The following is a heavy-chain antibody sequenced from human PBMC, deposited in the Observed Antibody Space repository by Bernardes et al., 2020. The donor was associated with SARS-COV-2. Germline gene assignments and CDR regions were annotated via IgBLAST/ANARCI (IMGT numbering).Heavy chain of an antibody. CDR1: GFTFSSYA. D-gene: IGHD3-10*01. V-gene: IGHV3-23*01. CDR2: ISGSGGST. Sequence: GGSLRLSCAASGFTFSSYAMSWVRQAPGKGLEWVSAISGSGGSTYYADSVKGRFTISRDNSKNTLYLQMNSLRAEDTAVYYCAKDLESVWPGQGVSLSLYGMDVWGQGTTVTVSS. J-gene: IGHJ6*02. CDR3: AKDLESVWPGQGVSLSLYGMDV.